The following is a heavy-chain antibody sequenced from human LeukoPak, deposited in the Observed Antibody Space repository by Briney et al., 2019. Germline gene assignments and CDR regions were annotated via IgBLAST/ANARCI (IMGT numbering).Heavy chain of an antibody. J-gene: IGHJ6*03. D-gene: IGHD3-3*02. CDR2: IGGSGSFI. CDR1: GFTFSTYS. CDR3: ARLLATWDYYYMDV. Sequence: GGSLRLSCVGSGFTFSTYSIKWVRQAPGKGLEWVSPIGGSGSFIYYADSVKGRFTISRDNAKNSVYLQMNSLRDEDTAVYFCARLLATWDYYYMDVWGKGTTVTVSS. V-gene: IGHV3-21*06.